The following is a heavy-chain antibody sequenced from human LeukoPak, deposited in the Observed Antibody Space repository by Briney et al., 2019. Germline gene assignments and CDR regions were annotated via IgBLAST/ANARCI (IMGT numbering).Heavy chain of an antibody. CDR1: GFTFSYYW. CDR3: ARVTGATSSSGSYRL. J-gene: IGHJ4*02. Sequence: GGSLRLSCAASGFTFSYYWMDWVRQAPGKGLVWVSRINTDGGSTSYADSVKGRFTISRDNAKNTLYLQMNSLRAEDTAVYFCARVTGATSSSGSYRLWGQGTLVTVSS. D-gene: IGHD6-6*01. CDR2: INTDGGST. V-gene: IGHV3-74*01.